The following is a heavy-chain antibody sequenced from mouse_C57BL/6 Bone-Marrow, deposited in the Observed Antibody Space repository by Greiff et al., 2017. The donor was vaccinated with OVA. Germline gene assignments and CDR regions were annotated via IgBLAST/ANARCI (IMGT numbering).Heavy chain of an antibody. Sequence: EVKLMESGGDLVKPGGSLKLSCAASGFTFSSYGMSWVHQTPDKRLEWVATISSGGSYTYYPDSVKGRFTISRDNAKNTLYLQMSSLKSEDTAMYYCARHGDYDYDPLFAYWGQGTLVTVSA. CDR1: GFTFSSYG. D-gene: IGHD2-4*01. J-gene: IGHJ3*01. V-gene: IGHV5-6*01. CDR3: ARHGDYDYDPLFAY. CDR2: ISSGGSYT.